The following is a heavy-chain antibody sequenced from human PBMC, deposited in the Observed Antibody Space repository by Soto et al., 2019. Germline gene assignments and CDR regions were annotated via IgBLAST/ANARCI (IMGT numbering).Heavy chain of an antibody. J-gene: IGHJ4*02. CDR1: GGTFSGYF. Sequence: PSETLSLTCAVYGGTFSGYFWTWVRQPPGKGLEWIGEIEHNGNNNINPALKSRVTMSVDTSKIQISLTLTSVTAADTAVYFCARDFRYFPYWGQGTLVTVYS. CDR3: ARDFRYFPY. V-gene: IGHV4-34*01. D-gene: IGHD2-21*01. CDR2: IEHNGNN.